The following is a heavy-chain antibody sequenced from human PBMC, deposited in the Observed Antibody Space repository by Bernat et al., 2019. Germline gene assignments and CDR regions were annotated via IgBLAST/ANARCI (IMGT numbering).Heavy chain of an antibody. D-gene: IGHD3-10*01. CDR2: IGSGGSDT. CDR3: AKMDSLGSYVDF. Sequence: EVQLLESGGGLVQPGGSLRLSCAASGFTFSNYAISWVRRAPGRGLAWVSTIGSGGSDTYYADSVKGRFTISRDNSKSTLYLQIDSLRAEDTAVYYCAKMDSLGSYVDFWGQGTLVTVSS. CDR1: GFTFSNYA. V-gene: IGHV3-23*01. J-gene: IGHJ4*02.